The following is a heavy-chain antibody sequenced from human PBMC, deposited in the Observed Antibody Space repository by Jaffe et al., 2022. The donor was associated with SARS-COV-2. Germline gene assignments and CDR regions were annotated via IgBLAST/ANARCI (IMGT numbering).Heavy chain of an antibody. V-gene: IGHV3-21*01. CDR2: ISSTGSQI. CDR3: ARAVSSGFSYPYSGDMDV. Sequence: EVQLVESGGGLVKPGGSLRLSCAAPEITFSGYSMNWVRQAPGKGLEWVACISSTGSQIYYADSVKGRFAISRDNAENSLSLQMNSLRAEDTAIYYCARAVSSGFSYPYSGDMDVWGQGTTVTVSS. CDR1: EITFSGYS. J-gene: IGHJ6*02. D-gene: IGHD3-22*01.